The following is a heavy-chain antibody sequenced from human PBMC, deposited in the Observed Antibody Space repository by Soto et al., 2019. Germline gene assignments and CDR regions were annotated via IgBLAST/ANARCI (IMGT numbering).Heavy chain of an antibody. Sequence: PSETLSLTCAFYGGSFSGYYWSWIRQPPGKGLEWIGEINHSGSTNYNPSLKSRVTISVDTSKNQFSLKLSSVTAADTAVYYCARSPYVWGSYRYSWFDPWGQGTLVTVSS. CDR1: GGSFSGYY. J-gene: IGHJ5*02. V-gene: IGHV4-34*01. CDR3: ARSPYVWGSYRYSWFDP. CDR2: INHSGST. D-gene: IGHD3-16*02.